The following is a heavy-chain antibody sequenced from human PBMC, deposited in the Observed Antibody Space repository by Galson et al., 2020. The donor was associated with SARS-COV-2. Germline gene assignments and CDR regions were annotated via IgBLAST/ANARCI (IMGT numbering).Heavy chain of an antibody. CDR1: GYTFTGYY. V-gene: IGHV1-2*02. Sequence: ASVKVSCQASGYTFTGYYMHWVRQAPGQGLEWMGWINPNSGGTNSAQKFQGRVTLTRDTSISTAYMELTSLRSDDTAVYYCASNRDPGSYSALDYWGQGTLVTVSS. CDR2: INPNSGGT. CDR3: ASNRDPGSYSALDY. J-gene: IGHJ4*02. D-gene: IGHD3-10*01.